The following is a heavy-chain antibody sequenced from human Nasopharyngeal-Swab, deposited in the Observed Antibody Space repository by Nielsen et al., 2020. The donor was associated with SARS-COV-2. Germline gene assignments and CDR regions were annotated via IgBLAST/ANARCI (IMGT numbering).Heavy chain of an antibody. CDR3: ASLAMIGVHHAFDI. D-gene: IGHD3-22*01. CDR2: IIPIFGTA. J-gene: IGHJ3*02. CDR1: GGTFSSYA. V-gene: IGHV1-69*01. Sequence: KISCKASGGTFSSYAISWVRQAPGQGLEWMGGIIPIFGTANYAQKFQGRVTITADESTSTAYMELSSLRSEDTAVYYCASLAMIGVHHAFDIWGQGTMVTVSS.